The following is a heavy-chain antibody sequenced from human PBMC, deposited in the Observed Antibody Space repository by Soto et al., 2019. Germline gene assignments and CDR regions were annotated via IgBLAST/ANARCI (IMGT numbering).Heavy chain of an antibody. CDR1: GGSISSGDYS. CDR3: ARGPTRRRRAAAGRGGWFDP. Sequence: SETLSLTCAVSGGSISSGDYSWSWIRQPPGKGLEWIGYIYHSGSTYYNPSLKSRVTISVDTSKNQFSLKLSSVTAADTAVYYCARGPTRRRRAAAGRGGWFDPWGQGTLVTVSS. CDR2: IYHSGST. V-gene: IGHV4-30-2*01. J-gene: IGHJ5*02. D-gene: IGHD6-13*01.